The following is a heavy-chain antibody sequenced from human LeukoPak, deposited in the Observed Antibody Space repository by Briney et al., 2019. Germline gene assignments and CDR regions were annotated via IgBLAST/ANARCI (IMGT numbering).Heavy chain of an antibody. CDR2: INHSGST. Sequence: ETLSLTCAVYGGSFSGYYWSWIRQPPGKGREWIGEINHSGSTNYNPSLKSRVTISVDTSKNQFSLKLSSVTAADTAVYYCARGARIVVVPAAISYYYGMDVWGQGTTVTVSS. D-gene: IGHD2-2*02. V-gene: IGHV4-34*01. CDR3: ARGARIVVVPAAISYYYGMDV. CDR1: GGSFSGYY. J-gene: IGHJ6*02.